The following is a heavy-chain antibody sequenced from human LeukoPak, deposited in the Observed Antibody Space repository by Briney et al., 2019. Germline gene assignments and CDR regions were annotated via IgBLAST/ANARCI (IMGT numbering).Heavy chain of an antibody. CDR3: ARHKGYYGSGTTGLDY. CDR2: IYPGDSDT. Sequence: GESLKISCKGSGYSFTSYWIGWVRQMPGKGLEWMGIIYPGDSDTRYSPSFQGQVTISADKSISTAYLQWSSLKASDTAMYYCARHKGYYGSGTTGLDYWGQGTLVTVSS. D-gene: IGHD3-10*01. CDR1: GYSFTSYW. V-gene: IGHV5-51*01. J-gene: IGHJ4*02.